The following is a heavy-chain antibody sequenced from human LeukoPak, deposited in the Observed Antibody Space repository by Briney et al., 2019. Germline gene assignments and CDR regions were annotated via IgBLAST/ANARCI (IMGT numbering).Heavy chain of an antibody. V-gene: IGHV4-39*01. Sequence: SETLSLTCTVSGGSISSSSYYWGWIRQPPGKGLEWIGSIYYSGSTYYNPSLKSRVTISVDTSKNQFSLKLSSVTAADTAVYYCARHRAYCSSTSCYGNYYYYYMDVWGKGTTITVSS. CDR2: IYYSGST. D-gene: IGHD2-2*01. J-gene: IGHJ6*03. CDR1: GGSISSSSYY. CDR3: ARHRAYCSSTSCYGNYYYYYMDV.